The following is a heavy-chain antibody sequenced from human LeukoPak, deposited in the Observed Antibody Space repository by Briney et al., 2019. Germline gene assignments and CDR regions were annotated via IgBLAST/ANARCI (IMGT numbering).Heavy chain of an antibody. Sequence: QRWGSLRLSCAASGFTFSSYGMSWVRQAPGKGLERVSAISGSGGSTYYADSVKGRFTISRDNSKNTLYLQMNTLRAEDTAVYYCARAANWNDPTSFDYWGQGTLVTVSS. D-gene: IGHD1-1*01. CDR1: GFTFSSYG. CDR2: ISGSGGST. J-gene: IGHJ4*02. CDR3: ARAANWNDPTSFDY. V-gene: IGHV3-23*01.